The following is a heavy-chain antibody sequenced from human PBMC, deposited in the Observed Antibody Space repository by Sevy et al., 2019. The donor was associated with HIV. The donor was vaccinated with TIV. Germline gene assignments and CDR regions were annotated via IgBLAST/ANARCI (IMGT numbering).Heavy chain of an antibody. CDR2: MNQDGTER. J-gene: IGHJ4*02. D-gene: IGHD3-16*01. CDR3: VREGLGGFSYSLDC. V-gene: IGHV3-7*01. Sequence: GGSLRLSCAASGFSFSTYWMTWVRQAPGKGLEWVATMNQDGTERDYVDSVKGRFTISRDNTKTSRFLQMNSLGAEDTGVYYCVREGLGGFSYSLDCWGQGTLVTVSS. CDR1: GFSFSTYW.